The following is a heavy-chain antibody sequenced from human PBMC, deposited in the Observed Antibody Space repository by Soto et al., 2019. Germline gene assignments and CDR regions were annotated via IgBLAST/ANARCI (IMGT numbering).Heavy chain of an antibody. J-gene: IGHJ5*02. D-gene: IGHD3-22*01. V-gene: IGHV3-48*02. CDR3: ARGADYDSSGIRLNWFDP. Sequence: EVQLVESGGGLVQPGGSLRLSCAASGFTFSSYSMNWVRQAPGKGLERVSYISSSSSTIYYADSVKGRFTTSRDNAKNSLYLQMNSLRDEDTAVYYCARGADYDSSGIRLNWFDPWGQGTLVTVSS. CDR1: GFTFSSYS. CDR2: ISSSSSTI.